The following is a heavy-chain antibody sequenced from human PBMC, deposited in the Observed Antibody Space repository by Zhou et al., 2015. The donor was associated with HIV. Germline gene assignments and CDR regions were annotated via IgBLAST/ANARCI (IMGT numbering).Heavy chain of an antibody. CDR1: GGTFSSYA. Sequence: QVQLVQSGAEVKKPGSSVKVSCKASGGTFSSYAISWVRQAPGQGLEWMGGIIPIFGTANYAQKFQGRVTITADESTSTAYMELSSLRSEDTAVYYCARAEVQYSGMVVTAATFDYWGQGTLVTVSS. CDR2: IIPIFGTA. D-gene: IGHD2-21*02. CDR3: ARAEVQYSGMVVTAATFDY. V-gene: IGHV1-69*01. J-gene: IGHJ4*02.